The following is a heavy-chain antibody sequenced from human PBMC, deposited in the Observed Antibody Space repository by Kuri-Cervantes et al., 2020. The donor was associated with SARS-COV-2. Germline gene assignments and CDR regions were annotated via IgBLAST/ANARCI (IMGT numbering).Heavy chain of an antibody. CDR3: VKEGYCTKGVCFHFQH. CDR2: ISGVGTST. Sequence: GESLKISCADSGFTFSDYAMNWVRQAPGKGLEWVSAISGVGTSTYYADSVKGRFTISRDNSKNIVYLQMNGLRVEDTAVYYCVKEGYCTKGVCFHFQHWGQGTLVTVSS. D-gene: IGHD2-8*01. J-gene: IGHJ1*01. CDR1: GFTFSDYA. V-gene: IGHV3-23*01.